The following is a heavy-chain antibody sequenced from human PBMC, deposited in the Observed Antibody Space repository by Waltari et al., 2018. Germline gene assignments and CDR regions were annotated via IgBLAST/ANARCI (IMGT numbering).Heavy chain of an antibody. Sequence: QVQLQESGPGLVKPSETLSLTCAVSGYSISSGYYWGWIRQPPGKGLEWIGSIYHSGSTYYNPSLKSRVTISVDTSKNQFSLKLSSVTAADTAVYYCARQELTIPPKGIAAVQNWGQGTLVTVSS. CDR1: GYSISSGYY. J-gene: IGHJ4*02. V-gene: IGHV4-38-2*01. D-gene: IGHD6-13*01. CDR3: ARQELTIPPKGIAAVQN. CDR2: IYHSGST.